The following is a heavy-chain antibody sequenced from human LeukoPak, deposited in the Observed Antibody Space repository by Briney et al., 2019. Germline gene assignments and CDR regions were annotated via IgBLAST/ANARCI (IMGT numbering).Heavy chain of an antibody. CDR2: LYYMRGA. CDR3: ARVTPDSSGYYYLAQPFDY. D-gene: IGHD3-22*01. CDR1: GGSISGYY. V-gene: IGHV4-59*01. Sequence: SETLSLTCTVSGGSISGYYWNWSRQPPGKGVEWIGNLYYMRGAWYKSSLKSRVTTSVDTSRNEFSLKLSSVTAADTAVYYCARVTPDSSGYYYLAQPFDYWGQGTLVTVSS. J-gene: IGHJ4*02.